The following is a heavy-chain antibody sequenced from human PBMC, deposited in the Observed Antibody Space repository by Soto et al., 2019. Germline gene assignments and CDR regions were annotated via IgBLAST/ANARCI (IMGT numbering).Heavy chain of an antibody. CDR3: AREYSGSGALDL. CDR2: INSNGGST. J-gene: IGHJ3*01. V-gene: IGHV3-64*01. Sequence: EVQLVESGGGLVQPGGSLRLSCAASGFTFSNYVIHWVRRAPGKGLEHVSGINSNGGSTFYANSVQGRFSISRDNSKNTVNLQMGSLRAEDMAVYFCAREYSGSGALDLWGQGTMVTVFS. CDR1: GFTFSNYV. D-gene: IGHD5-12*01.